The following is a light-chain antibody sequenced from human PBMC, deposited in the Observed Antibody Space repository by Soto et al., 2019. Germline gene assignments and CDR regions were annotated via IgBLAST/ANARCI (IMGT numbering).Light chain of an antibody. V-gene: IGKV3-20*01. CDR1: QSVSNNY. J-gene: IGKJ1*01. CDR2: GAS. CDR3: QQYGSSGT. Sequence: ELVVTQSPGTLSLSPGERATLSCMASQSVSNNYLAWYQQKPGQAPRLLIYGASTRATGIPDRFSGSGSGTDFTLTISRLEPADFAVYYCQQYGSSGTFGQGTKVEIK.